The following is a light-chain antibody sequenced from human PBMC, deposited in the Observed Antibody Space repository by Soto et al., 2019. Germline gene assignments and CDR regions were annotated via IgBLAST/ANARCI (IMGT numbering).Light chain of an antibody. J-gene: IGKJ1*01. CDR3: QQYQDGWK. CDR2: GAS. Sequence: ETVMTQSRANLSASPGGRVTHSCRASQIIRTNLAWYQQKPGQAPRLLIYGASTRATGVPAMFSGSGSGTEFALTICGLQSEDSAVNYCQQYQDGWKFGQGTKVEIK. V-gene: IGKV3-15*01. CDR1: QIIRTN.